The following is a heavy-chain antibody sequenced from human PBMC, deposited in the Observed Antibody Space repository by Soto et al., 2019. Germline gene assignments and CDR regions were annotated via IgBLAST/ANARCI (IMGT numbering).Heavy chain of an antibody. D-gene: IGHD2-21*02. CDR3: MTYDA. CDR1: GGSISSFRFS. J-gene: IGHJ5*02. CDR2: IYNTGRT. V-gene: IGHV4-39*01. Sequence: QLHLQESGPRLVEASDTLSLTCTVSGGSISSFRFSWGWIRQPPGKGLEGIASIYNTGRTAYNSSLRNRVTISVDMSKNQFFLTLASMTAKDTAFSHCMTYDAWGKGMLVTVSS.